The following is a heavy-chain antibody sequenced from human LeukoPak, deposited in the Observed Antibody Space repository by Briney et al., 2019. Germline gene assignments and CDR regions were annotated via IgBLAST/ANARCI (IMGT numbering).Heavy chain of an antibody. CDR1: GYTFTGYY. J-gene: IGHJ4*02. Sequence: ASVKVSCKASGYTFTGYYMHWVRQAPGQGLEWLGWINPNSGGTNYAQRFQGRVTMTRDTSISTAYMELSRLRSDDTAVYHCARYSGGQWLDLGYWGQGTLVTVSS. V-gene: IGHV1-2*02. D-gene: IGHD6-19*01. CDR2: INPNSGGT. CDR3: ARYSGGQWLDLGY.